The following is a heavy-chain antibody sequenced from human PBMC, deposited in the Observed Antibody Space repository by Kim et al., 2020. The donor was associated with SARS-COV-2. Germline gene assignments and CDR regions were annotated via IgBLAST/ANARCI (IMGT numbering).Heavy chain of an antibody. D-gene: IGHD6-19*01. CDR1: GGSFSGYY. CDR3: ARWGRGIAVAGTPYYFDY. V-gene: IGHV4-34*01. Sequence: SETLSLTCAVYGGSFSGYYWSWIRQPPGKGLEWIGEINHSGSTNYNPSLKSRVTISVDTSKNQFSLKLSSVTAADTAVYYCARWGRGIAVAGTPYYFDYWGQGTLVTVSS. J-gene: IGHJ4*02. CDR2: INHSGST.